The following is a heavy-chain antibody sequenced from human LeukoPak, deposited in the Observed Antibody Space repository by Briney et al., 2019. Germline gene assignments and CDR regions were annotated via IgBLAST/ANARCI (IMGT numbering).Heavy chain of an antibody. CDR1: GFTFNNYA. D-gene: IGHD3-16*01. CDR2: ISGSGGST. V-gene: IGHV3-23*01. Sequence: GGSLRLSCAASGFTFNNYAMSWVRQAPGKGLEWVSAISGSGGSTYYADSVKGRFTISRDNSKNTLYLQMNSLRAEDTAVYYCARDRLGAMLFFDSWGQGTLVTVSS. CDR3: ARDRLGAMLFFDS. J-gene: IGHJ4*02.